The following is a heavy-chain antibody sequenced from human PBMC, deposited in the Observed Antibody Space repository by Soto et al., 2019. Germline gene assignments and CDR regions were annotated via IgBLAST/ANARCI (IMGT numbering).Heavy chain of an antibody. J-gene: IGHJ4*02. V-gene: IGHV1-18*01. D-gene: IGHD3-9*01. Sequence: QIQLVQAGAEVKKPGASVKVSCRASGYTFTNSGISWVRQAPGQGLEWMGWINTYNGNTHDTQKLQGRFTMTTDTSTRTAYMELRSLRSDDTAVYYCARDPMTGYLQFDYWGQGTLVTVSS. CDR1: GYTFTNSG. CDR3: ARDPMTGYLQFDY. CDR2: INTYNGNT.